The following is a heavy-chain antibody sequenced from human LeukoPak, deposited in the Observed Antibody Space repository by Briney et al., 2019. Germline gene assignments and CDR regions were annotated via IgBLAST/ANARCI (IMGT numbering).Heavy chain of an antibody. CDR3: AKVLNYYASGYFDY. V-gene: IGHV3-7*03. J-gene: IGHJ4*02. CDR2: IKQDGSEK. Sequence: PGGSLRLSCAASGFTFSSYWMSWVRQAPGKGLEWVANIKQDGSEKYYVDSVKGRFTISRDNAKNSLYLQMNSLRAEDTAVYYCAKVLNYYASGYFDYWGQGTLVTVSS. D-gene: IGHD3-10*01. CDR1: GFTFSSYW.